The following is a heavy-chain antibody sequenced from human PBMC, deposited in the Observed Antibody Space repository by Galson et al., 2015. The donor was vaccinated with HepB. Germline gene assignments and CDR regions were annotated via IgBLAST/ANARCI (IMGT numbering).Heavy chain of an antibody. CDR3: ARDWGDIVVVVATTMPAKFDY. CDR2: ISFDGSTT. J-gene: IGHJ4*02. V-gene: IGHV3-30-3*01. D-gene: IGHD2-15*01. CDR1: GFTFSSYA. Sequence: SLRLSCAVSGFTFSSYAMHWARQVPGRGLEWVAIISFDGSTTHYADSVKGRFTVSRDNSKNTLYLQLNRLRVEDTAVYYCARDWGDIVVVVATTMPAKFDYWGQGTLVTVSS.